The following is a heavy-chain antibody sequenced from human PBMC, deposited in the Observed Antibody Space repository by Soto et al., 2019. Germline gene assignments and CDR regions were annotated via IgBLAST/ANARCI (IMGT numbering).Heavy chain of an antibody. V-gene: IGHV4-4*02. CDR2: VCHSGSI. CDR1: GDSVSNFNW. J-gene: IGHJ5*02. Sequence: QIQLPESGPGLVKPSGTLSLTCAVSGDSVSNFNWWTWVRQPPGEGLEWIGDVCHSGSISYIPSPTTRISISLDKAKDHFSLHPASVTAEDTALYYCAKESSLTPTNWFVPWAPGILYTVSS. D-gene: IGHD2-15*01. CDR3: AKESSLTPTNWFVP.